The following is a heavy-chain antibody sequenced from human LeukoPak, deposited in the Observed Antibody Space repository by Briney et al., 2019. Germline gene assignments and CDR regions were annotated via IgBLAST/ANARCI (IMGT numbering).Heavy chain of an antibody. D-gene: IGHD3-10*01. J-gene: IGHJ5*02. CDR2: IYYSGST. CDR1: GGSISSSSYY. CDR3: AREINKALLWFGELRNWFDP. V-gene: IGHV4-39*02. Sequence: PSETLSLTCTVSGGSISSSSYYWGWIRQPPGKGLEWIGSIYYSGSTYYNPSLKSRVTISVDTSKNQFSLKLSSVTAADTAVYYCAREINKALLWFGELRNWFDPWGQGTLVTVSS.